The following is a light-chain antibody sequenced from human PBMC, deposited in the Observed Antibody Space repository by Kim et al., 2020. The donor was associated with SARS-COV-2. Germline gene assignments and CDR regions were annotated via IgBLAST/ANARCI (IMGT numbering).Light chain of an antibody. V-gene: IGLV6-57*02. CDR1: SGSIASND. Sequence: KTVTLSCTGSSGSIASNDVQWYQQRPGSAPTTVIYEDNQRPSGVPDRFSGSIDSSSNSASLTISGLKTEDEADYYCQSYDSSNHGVFGGGTQLTVL. CDR2: EDN. J-gene: IGLJ3*02. CDR3: QSYDSSNHGV.